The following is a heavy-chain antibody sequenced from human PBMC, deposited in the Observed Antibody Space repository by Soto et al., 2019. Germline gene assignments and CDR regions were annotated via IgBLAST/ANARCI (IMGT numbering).Heavy chain of an antibody. CDR2: IYYSGST. V-gene: IGHV4-61*01. J-gene: IGHJ6*02. CDR3: ARDRGVLTGTVGDMDV. D-gene: IGHD1-20*01. CDR1: GGSVSSGSYY. Sequence: PSETLSLTCTVSGGSVSSGSYYWSWIRQPPGKGLEWIGYIYYSGSTNYNPSLKSRVTISVDTSKNQFSLKLSSVTAADTAVYYCARDRGVLTGTVGDMDVWGQGTTVTVSS.